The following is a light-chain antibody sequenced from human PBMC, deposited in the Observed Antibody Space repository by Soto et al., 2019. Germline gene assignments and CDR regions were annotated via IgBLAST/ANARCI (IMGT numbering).Light chain of an antibody. Sequence: QSALTQPRSVSGSPGQSVTISCTGTGSDVGGYNFVSWYQQHPDKPPKLMIYGVTQRPSGVPDRFSGSKSGNTASLTISGLQAEDEADYYCCSYAGGPYVFGTGTKLTVL. V-gene: IGLV2-11*01. CDR2: GVT. CDR3: CSYAGGPYV. J-gene: IGLJ1*01. CDR1: GSDVGGYNF.